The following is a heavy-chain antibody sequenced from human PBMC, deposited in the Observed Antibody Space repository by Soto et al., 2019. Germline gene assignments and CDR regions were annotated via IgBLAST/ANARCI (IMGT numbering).Heavy chain of an antibody. D-gene: IGHD6-19*01. Sequence: QVQLLQSGAEVKKPGSSVRVSCEASGGTFRPYAISWVRQAPGQGLEWMGEIIPIFGTVNYAQKFQGRVTIPADESTTTVYMDLRSLRSEDTAVYYCAKGAVAGTPTSYYYYGMDVWGQGTTVTVSS. CDR1: GGTFRPYA. CDR2: IIPIFGTV. V-gene: IGHV1-69*12. J-gene: IGHJ6*02. CDR3: AKGAVAGTPTSYYYYGMDV.